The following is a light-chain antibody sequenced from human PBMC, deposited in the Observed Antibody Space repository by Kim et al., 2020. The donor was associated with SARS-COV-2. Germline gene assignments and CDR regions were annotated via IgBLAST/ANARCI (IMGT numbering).Light chain of an antibody. CDR3: QSRDTTGNRWV. CDR2: AYN. J-gene: IGLJ3*02. CDR1: SVKSYY. V-gene: IGLV3-19*01. Sequence: GQTVRITCQGDSVKSYYANWYRQKPGQAPLLVIFAYNNRPSGIPGRFSASSSGNTASLTIIGAQAEDQADYYCQSRDTTGNRWVFGGGTRLTVL.